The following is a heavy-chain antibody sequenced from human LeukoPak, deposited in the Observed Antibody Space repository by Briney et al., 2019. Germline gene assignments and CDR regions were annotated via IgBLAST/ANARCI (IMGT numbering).Heavy chain of an antibody. CDR3: ARGSTARYYYDSSGYYRGAVDY. CDR1: GYTFTSYD. CDR2: ISGYNGNT. V-gene: IGHV1-18*01. Sequence: ASVKVSCKASGYTFTSYDISWVRQAPGQGLEWMGWISGYNGNTNYAQKLQGRVTMTTDTSTSTAYMELRSLRSDDTAVYYCARGSTARYYYDSSGYYRGAVDYWGQGTLVTVSS. D-gene: IGHD3-22*01. J-gene: IGHJ4*02.